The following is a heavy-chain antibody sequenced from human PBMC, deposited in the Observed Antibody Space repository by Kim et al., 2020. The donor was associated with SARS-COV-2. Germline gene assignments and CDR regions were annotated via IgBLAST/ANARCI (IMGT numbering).Heavy chain of an antibody. CDR2: INSDGSTT. CDR1: GFTFSSYW. V-gene: IGHV3-74*01. CDR3: ARGNYYGMDV. J-gene: IGHJ6*02. Sequence: LSLTCAASGFTFSSYWMHWVRQAPGKGLVWVSRINSDGSTTYYADSVKGRFTISRDNAKNTLYLQMNSLRAEDTAVYYCARGNYYGMDVWGQGTTVT.